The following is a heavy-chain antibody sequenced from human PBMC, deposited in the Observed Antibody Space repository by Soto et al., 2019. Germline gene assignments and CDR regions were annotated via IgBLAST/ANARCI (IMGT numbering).Heavy chain of an antibody. D-gene: IGHD2-21*01. Sequence: SETLSLTCTVSGGSISSGDYYWSWIRQPPGKGLEWIGYIYYSGSTYNNPSLKSRLTISVDTSKNHFSLNLNSVTAADTAVYYCASGLSGDKVDQWGQGTLVTVSS. V-gene: IGHV4-30-4*01. J-gene: IGHJ4*02. CDR1: GGSISSGDYY. CDR3: ASGLSGDKVDQ. CDR2: IYYSGST.